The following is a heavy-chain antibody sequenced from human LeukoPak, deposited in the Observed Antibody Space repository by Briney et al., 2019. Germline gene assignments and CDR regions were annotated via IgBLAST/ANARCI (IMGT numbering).Heavy chain of an antibody. CDR3: AILVGYYDSSGYSVYYSDY. Sequence: SETLSLTCTVSGGSISSSSYYWGWIRQPPGKGLEWIGSIYYSGSTYYNPSLKSRVTISVDTSKNQFSLKLSSVTAADTAVYYCAILVGYYDSSGYSVYYSDYWGQGTLVTVSS. J-gene: IGHJ4*02. CDR2: IYYSGST. CDR1: GGSISSSSYY. D-gene: IGHD3-22*01. V-gene: IGHV4-39*01.